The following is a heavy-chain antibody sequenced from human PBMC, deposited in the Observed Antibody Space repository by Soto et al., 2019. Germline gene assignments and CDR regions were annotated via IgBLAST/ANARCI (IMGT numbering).Heavy chain of an antibody. J-gene: IGHJ5*02. V-gene: IGHV4-39*02. Sequence: SETLSLTCTVSGVSIATSSYFWAWIRRPPGKGLEWIGSIDYRGTIYNNPSLKSRVTISVDTSKNHFSLKLDSVTAADTALYYCSRRAPEGFDPWGQGTLVTVSS. CDR3: SRRAPEGFDP. CDR2: IDYRGTI. CDR1: GVSIATSSYF.